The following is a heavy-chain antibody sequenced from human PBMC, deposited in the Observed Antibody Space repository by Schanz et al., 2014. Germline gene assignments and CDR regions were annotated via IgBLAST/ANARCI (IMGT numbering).Heavy chain of an antibody. CDR3: ARPSGSYFWAFDI. CDR1: GFTFGAYT. CDR2: IYPDGST. J-gene: IGHJ3*02. Sequence: EVQLVESGGGLVKPGGSLRLSCVTSGFTFGAYTMNWVRQAPGKGLEWVSIIYPDGSTNYGDSMKGRFTVSRDEWKNTLYLQMNSLRGEDSAVYYCARPSGSYFWAFDIWGQGTMVTVSS. V-gene: IGHV3-66*01. D-gene: IGHD3-10*01.